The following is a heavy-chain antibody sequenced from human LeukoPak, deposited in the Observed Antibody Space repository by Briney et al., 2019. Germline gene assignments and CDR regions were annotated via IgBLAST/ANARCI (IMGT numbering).Heavy chain of an antibody. Sequence: GGSLRLSCAASGFTFNSYAMHWVRQAPGKGLEWVAVISYDGSNKYYADSVKGRFTISRDNAKNSLYLQMNSLRAEDTAVYYCARGFGHYCSSTSCYLGYWGQGTLVTVSS. J-gene: IGHJ4*02. CDR1: GFTFNSYA. CDR2: ISYDGSNK. D-gene: IGHD2-2*01. CDR3: ARGFGHYCSSTSCYLGY. V-gene: IGHV3-30-3*01.